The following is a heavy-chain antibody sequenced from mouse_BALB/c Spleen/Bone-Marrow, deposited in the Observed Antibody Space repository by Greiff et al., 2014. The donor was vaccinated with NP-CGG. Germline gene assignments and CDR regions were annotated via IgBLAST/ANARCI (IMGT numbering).Heavy chain of an antibody. CDR3: ARGRFAY. CDR1: GYTFTEYT. J-gene: IGHJ3*01. Sequence: EVQVVESGPELVKPGASVKISCKTSGYTFTEYTIHWVKQSHGKSLEWIGNINPNIGGTTYNQKFKGKATLTVDMSSSTACMDLRSLTSEDSAVYYCARGRFAYWGQGTLVTVSA. CDR2: INPNIGGT. V-gene: IGHV1-18*01.